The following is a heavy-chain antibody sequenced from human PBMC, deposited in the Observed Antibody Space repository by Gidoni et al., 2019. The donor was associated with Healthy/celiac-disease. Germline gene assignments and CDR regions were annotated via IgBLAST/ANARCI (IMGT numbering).Heavy chain of an antibody. Sequence: EVQLLESGGGLVQPGGSLRLSCAASGFPFSSYAMSWVRQAPGKGLEWVSAISGSGGSTYYADSVKGRFTISRDNSKNTLYLQMNSLRAEDTAVYYCAKDNWLYDSSGQNAFDIWGQGTMVTVSS. J-gene: IGHJ3*02. D-gene: IGHD3-22*01. CDR2: ISGSGGST. CDR3: AKDNWLYDSSGQNAFDI. V-gene: IGHV3-23*01. CDR1: GFPFSSYA.